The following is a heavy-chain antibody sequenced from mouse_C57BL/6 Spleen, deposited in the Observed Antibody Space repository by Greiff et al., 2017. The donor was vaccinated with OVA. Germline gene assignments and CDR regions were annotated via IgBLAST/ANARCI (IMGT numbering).Heavy chain of an antibody. V-gene: IGHV14-1*01. D-gene: IGHD2-2*01. CDR1: GFNINDYY. CDR2: IDPEDGDT. J-gene: IGHJ4*01. Sequence: VQLQQSGAELVRPGASVKLSCTASGFNINDYYMHWVKQRPEQGLEWIGRIDPEDGDTEYAPKFQGKATMTADTSSNTAYLQLSSLTSEDTAVYYCSTGLMVSYAMDYWGQGTSVTVSS. CDR3: STGLMVSYAMDY.